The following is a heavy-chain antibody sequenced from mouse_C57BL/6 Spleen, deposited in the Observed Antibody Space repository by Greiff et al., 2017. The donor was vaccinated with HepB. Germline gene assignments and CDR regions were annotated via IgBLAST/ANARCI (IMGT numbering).Heavy chain of an antibody. CDR2: IWTGGGT. V-gene: IGHV2-9-1*01. CDR1: GFSLTSYA. Sequence: VMLVESGPGLVAPSQSLSITCTVSGFSLTSYAISWVRQPPGKGLEWLGVIWTGGGTNYNSALKSRLSISKDNSKSQVFLKMNSLQTDDTARYYCARNYDYDLYAMDYWGQGTSVTVSS. J-gene: IGHJ4*01. D-gene: IGHD2-4*01. CDR3: ARNYDYDLYAMDY.